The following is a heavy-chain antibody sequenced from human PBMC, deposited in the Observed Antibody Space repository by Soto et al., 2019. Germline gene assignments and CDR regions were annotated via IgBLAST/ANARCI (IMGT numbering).Heavy chain of an antibody. V-gene: IGHV4-31*03. D-gene: IGHD6-19*01. J-gene: IGHJ3*02. CDR1: GGSISSGGYY. CDR3: ARVVRGYSSGNDAFDI. CDR2: IYYSGST. Sequence: QVRLQESGPGLVKPSQTLSLTCTVSGGSISSGGYYWSWIRQHPGKGLEWIGYIYYSGSTYYNPSLKSRVTISVDTSKNQFSLKLSSVTAADTAVYYCARVVRGYSSGNDAFDIWGQGTMVTVSS.